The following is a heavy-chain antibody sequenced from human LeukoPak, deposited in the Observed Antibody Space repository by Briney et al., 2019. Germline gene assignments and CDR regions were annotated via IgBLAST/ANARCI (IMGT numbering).Heavy chain of an antibody. CDR3: ASCHYDILTGYRREFDY. CDR1: GPSIISGDYY. D-gene: IGHD3-9*01. V-gene: IGHV4-30-4*01. J-gene: IGHJ4*02. Sequence: SETLSLTCTVSGPSIISGDYYWSWIRQSPGKGLEWIGSVYYSGSAYYNPSLKSRLTISADTSKNQFSLRLNSVTAADTAPYYCASCHYDILTGYRREFDYWGQGILVTVSS. CDR2: VYYSGSA.